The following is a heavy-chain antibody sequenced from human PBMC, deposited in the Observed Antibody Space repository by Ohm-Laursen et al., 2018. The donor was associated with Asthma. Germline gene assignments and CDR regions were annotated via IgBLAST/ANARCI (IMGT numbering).Heavy chain of an antibody. D-gene: IGHD1-20*01. CDR2: MSYDGNKK. V-gene: IGHV3-30-3*01. Sequence: SLRLSCSASGFTFSSYTMHWVRQAPGKGLEWVAVMSYDGNKKYYAESVRGRFTISRDNSKNTLYLQLNSLRPEDTAVYYCARDAYTWNFDYWGRGTLVTVSS. CDR1: GFTFSSYT. CDR3: ARDAYTWNFDY. J-gene: IGHJ4*02.